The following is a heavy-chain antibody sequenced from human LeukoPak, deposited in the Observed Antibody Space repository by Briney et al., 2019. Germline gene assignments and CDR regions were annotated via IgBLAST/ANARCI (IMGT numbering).Heavy chain of an antibody. CDR1: GGSISSSSYY. D-gene: IGHD4-17*01. Sequence: PSETLSLTCTVSGGSISSSSYYWGWIRQPPGKGLEWIGYIYHSGSTYYNPSLKSRVTISVDRSKNQFSLKLSSVTAADTAVYYCARDGHDYGDDAFDYWGQGTLVTVSS. V-gene: IGHV4-39*07. J-gene: IGHJ4*02. CDR3: ARDGHDYGDDAFDY. CDR2: IYHSGST.